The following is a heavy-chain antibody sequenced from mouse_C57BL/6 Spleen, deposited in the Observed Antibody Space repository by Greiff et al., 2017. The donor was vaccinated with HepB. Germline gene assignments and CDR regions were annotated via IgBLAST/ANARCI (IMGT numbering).Heavy chain of an antibody. CDR3: ANGDYTGPGFAY. V-gene: IGHV1-82*01. D-gene: IGHD2-12*01. J-gene: IGHJ3*01. Sequence: QVQLKQSGPELVKPGASVKISCKASGYAFSSSWMNWVKQRPGKGLEWIGRIYPGDGDTNYNGKFKGKATLTADKSSSTAYMQLSSLTSEDSAVYFCANGDYTGPGFAYWGQGTLVTVSA. CDR1: GYAFSSSW. CDR2: IYPGDGDT.